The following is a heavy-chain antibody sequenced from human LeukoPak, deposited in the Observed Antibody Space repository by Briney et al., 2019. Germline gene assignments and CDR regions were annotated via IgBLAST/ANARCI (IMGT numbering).Heavy chain of an antibody. CDR1: GGSISSGSYY. J-gene: IGHJ4*02. V-gene: IGHV4-61*02. Sequence: SQTLSLTCTVSGGSISSGSYYWNWIRQPAGKGLEWIGRIYTSGTTDYNPSLKSRVTISVDTSKNQFSLKLSSVTAADTAVYYCARGVGESRASGGTMLTFWGQGTLVTVSS. CDR2: IYTSGTT. CDR3: ARGVGESRASGGTMLTF. D-gene: IGHD2-15*01.